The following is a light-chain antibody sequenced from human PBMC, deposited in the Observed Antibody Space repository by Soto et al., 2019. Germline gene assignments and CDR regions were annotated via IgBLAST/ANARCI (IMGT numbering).Light chain of an antibody. CDR3: SSLTRSDTWV. J-gene: IGLJ3*02. CDR1: SSDVGSYNR. Sequence: QSALTQPASVSGSPGQSITISCTGGSSDVGSYNRVSWYRQHPGKAPQLMIYEVSNRPSGVSNRFSGSKSGNTAPLTISGLQAEDEADYFCSSLTRSDTWVIGGGTKLTV. V-gene: IGLV2-14*02. CDR2: EVS.